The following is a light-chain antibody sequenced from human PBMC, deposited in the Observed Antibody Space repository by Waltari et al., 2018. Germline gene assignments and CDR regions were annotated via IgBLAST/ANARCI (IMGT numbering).Light chain of an antibody. J-gene: IGKJ1*01. CDR2: AAS. V-gene: IGKV1-39*01. Sequence: DIQMTQSPSSLSASLGDSVTLTCRASQTISNYLNWYQHIPGKAPNLLIDAASTLKSGVSSRFSGSASETDFTLTISSLQPEDFATYYCQQTSSLPLTFGQGTKVEI. CDR3: QQTSSLPLT. CDR1: QTISNY.